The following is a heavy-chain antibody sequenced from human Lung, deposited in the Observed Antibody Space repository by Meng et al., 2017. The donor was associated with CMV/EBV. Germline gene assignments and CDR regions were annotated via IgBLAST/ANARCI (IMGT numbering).Heavy chain of an antibody. J-gene: IGHJ4*02. CDR2: IHYDTGET. CDR1: GYTFAGHY. CDR3: ARDDNWGPDY. D-gene: IGHD7-27*01. Sequence: SVKVSCKTSGYTFAGHYLHWLRQAPGQGLEWMAWIHYDTGETNYAQNFHGRVTVTRDTSITTVYMELRSLRPDDTAMYYCARDDNWGPDYWGQGTLVTVSS. V-gene: IGHV1-2*02.